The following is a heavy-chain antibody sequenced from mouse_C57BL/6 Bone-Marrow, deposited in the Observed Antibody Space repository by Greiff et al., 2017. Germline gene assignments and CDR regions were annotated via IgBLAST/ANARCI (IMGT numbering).Heavy chain of an antibody. CDR2: ISDGGSYT. D-gene: IGHD3-2*02. CDR3: ARDQGWFAY. J-gene: IGHJ3*01. CDR1: GFTFSSYA. Sequence: VQLKESGGGLVKPGGSLKLSCAASGFTFSSYAMSWVRQTPEKRLEWVATISDGGSYTYYPDNVKGRFTISRDNAKNNLYLQMSHLKSEDTAMYYCARDQGWFAYWGQGTLVTVSA. V-gene: IGHV5-4*01.